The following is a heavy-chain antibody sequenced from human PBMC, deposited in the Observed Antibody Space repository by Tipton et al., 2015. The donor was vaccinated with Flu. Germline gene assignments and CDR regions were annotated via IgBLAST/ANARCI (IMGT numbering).Heavy chain of an antibody. D-gene: IGHD3-3*01. V-gene: IGHV3-11*01. J-gene: IGHJ6*02. CDR1: GFTFSDDY. CDR2: ISSSGSTI. CDR3: ARDHPPSITVLGEITDYFGMDV. Sequence: SLRLSCAASGFTFSDDYMRWIRQAPGKGLEWVSHISSSGSTINYADSVKGRFTISRDNAKNSLYLQMNGLRAEDTAVYYCARDHPPSITVLGEITDYFGMDVWGQGTTVTVSS.